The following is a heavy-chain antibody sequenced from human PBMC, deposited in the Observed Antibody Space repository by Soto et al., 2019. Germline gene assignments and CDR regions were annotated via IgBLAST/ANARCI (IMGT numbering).Heavy chain of an antibody. CDR3: ANPAQGGSTSCYRVWFDP. CDR1: GFTFDTFA. Sequence: EVQLLESGGGLVQPGGSLRLSCAASGFTFDTFAMSWVRQTPQRGLEWVSAISASGTGTLYTDSVKGRFTISRDDSKNTVYLQMNSLRGEDSVVYYCANPAQGGSTSCYRVWFDPWGQGTLVTVSS. V-gene: IGHV3-23*01. D-gene: IGHD2-2*02. CDR2: ISASGTGT. J-gene: IGHJ5*02.